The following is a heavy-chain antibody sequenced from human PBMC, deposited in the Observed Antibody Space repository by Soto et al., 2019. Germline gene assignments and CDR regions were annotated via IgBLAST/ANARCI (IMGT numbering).Heavy chain of an antibody. CDR3: ARVSGGSWGYFDT. V-gene: IGHV3-53*02. CDR2: FYSGGSR. D-gene: IGHD3-16*01. Sequence: EVQLVETGGGSMQPGGSLRLSCAASGFDVSRTYMSWGRQAPGKGLEWVSVFYSGGSRYYADSVKGRFTVSRDSSKNTLYLQMDNLRADDTAVYYCARVSGGSWGYFDTWGQGTLVTVSS. J-gene: IGHJ4*02. CDR1: GFDVSRTY.